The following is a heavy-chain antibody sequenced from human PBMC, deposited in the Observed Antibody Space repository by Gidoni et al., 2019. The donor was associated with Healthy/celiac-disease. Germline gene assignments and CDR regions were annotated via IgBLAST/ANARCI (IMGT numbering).Heavy chain of an antibody. J-gene: IGHJ4*02. CDR1: GFTFSSYA. Sequence: EVQLLESGGGLVQPGGSLRLSCAASGFTFSSYAMSWVRQAPGKVLEWVSAISGSGGSTYYADSVKGRFTISRDNSKNTLYLQMNSLRAEDTAVYYCAKDSDPDIVVVVAANFDYWGQGTLVTVSS. CDR3: AKDSDPDIVVVVAANFDY. D-gene: IGHD2-15*01. CDR2: ISGSGGST. V-gene: IGHV3-23*01.